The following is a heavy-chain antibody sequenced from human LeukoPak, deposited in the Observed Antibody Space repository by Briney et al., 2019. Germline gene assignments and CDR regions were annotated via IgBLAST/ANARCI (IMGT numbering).Heavy chain of an antibody. CDR1: GFTFSNYG. D-gene: IGHD1-26*01. CDR3: AREAPPYYFDY. CDR2: IHGSSGST. Sequence: GGSLRLSCSASGFTFSNYGMSWVRQAPGKGLEWVSGIHGSSGSTYYADSVKGRSTISRDNSKNTLYLQTNSLRAEDTAVYYCAREAPPYYFDYWGQGILVTVSS. J-gene: IGHJ4*02. V-gene: IGHV3-23*01.